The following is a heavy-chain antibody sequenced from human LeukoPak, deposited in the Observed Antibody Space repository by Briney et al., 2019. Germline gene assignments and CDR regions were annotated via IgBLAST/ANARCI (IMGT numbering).Heavy chain of an antibody. CDR1: GGSISSYY. Sequence: SETLSLTCTVSGGSISSYYWSWIRQPLGKGLEWIGYIYYSVSTNYNPSLKSRVTISVDTSKNQISLKLSSVTAADPAVYYCARVSPSLWFGEFDYWGQGTLVTVSS. D-gene: IGHD3-10*01. CDR3: ARVSPSLWFGEFDY. V-gene: IGHV4-59*01. J-gene: IGHJ4*02. CDR2: IYYSVST.